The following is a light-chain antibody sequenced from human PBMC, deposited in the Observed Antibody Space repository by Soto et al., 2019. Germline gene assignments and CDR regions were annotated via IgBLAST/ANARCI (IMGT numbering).Light chain of an antibody. CDR3: SSYTGSDNYV. CDR1: SSDVGGYNY. Sequence: SVLTQPPSASGSPGQSVTISCTGTSSDVGGYNYVSWYQHHPGKAPKLMIYEVSKRPSGVPDRFSGSKSGNTASLTVSGLQAEDEADYYCSSYTGSDNYVFGTGTKVT. V-gene: IGLV2-8*01. CDR2: EVS. J-gene: IGLJ1*01.